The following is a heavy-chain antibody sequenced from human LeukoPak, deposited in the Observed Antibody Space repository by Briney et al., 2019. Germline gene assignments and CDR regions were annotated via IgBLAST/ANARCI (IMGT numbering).Heavy chain of an antibody. CDR1: GFTFSSYS. CDR3: ARVHLADAFDI. V-gene: IGHV3-21*01. J-gene: IGHJ3*02. Sequence: GGSLRLSCAASGFTFSSYSMNWVRQAPGKGLEGVSSISSSSSYIYYADSVKGRFTISRDNAKNSLYLQMNSLRAEDTAVYYCARVHLADAFDIWGQGTMVTVSS. CDR2: ISSSSSYI.